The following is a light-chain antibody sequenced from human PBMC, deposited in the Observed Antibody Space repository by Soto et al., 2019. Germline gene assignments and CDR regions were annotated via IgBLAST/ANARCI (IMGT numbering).Light chain of an antibody. J-gene: IGKJ1*01. CDR3: QQSYNTPWT. Sequence: DIQMTQSPSSLSASVGDRITITCRTSQSISSSLNWYQQKPGKAPKLLIYAASSLQSGVPSRFSGSGSGTDFTLTISSLRPEDFATYYCQQSYNTPWTFGQGTKVEIK. CDR2: AAS. V-gene: IGKV1-39*01. CDR1: QSISSS.